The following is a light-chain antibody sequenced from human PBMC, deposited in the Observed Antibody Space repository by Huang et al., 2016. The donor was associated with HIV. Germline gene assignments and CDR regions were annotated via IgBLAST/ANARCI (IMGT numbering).Light chain of an antibody. CDR2: GAS. V-gene: IGKV1-39*01. Sequence: DIQMTQSPSSLSASVGDRVTVTCRASQSFGNYLNWYQQKPGKAPKLLIYGASSLQSGVPSRFSGSGSGTVFILSITSLQPEDFATYYCQQSYNSWTFGQGTKVDIK. CDR3: QQSYNSWT. CDR1: QSFGNY. J-gene: IGKJ1*01.